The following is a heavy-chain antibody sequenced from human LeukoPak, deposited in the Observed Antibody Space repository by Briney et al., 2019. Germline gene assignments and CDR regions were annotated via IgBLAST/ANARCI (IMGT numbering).Heavy chain of an antibody. Sequence: XLEWMGMINPSGGSTTYAQKFQGRVTMTRDMSTSTVYMELSSLTSEDTAVYYCARTRGYYFDYWGQGTLVTVSS. V-gene: IGHV1-46*01. J-gene: IGHJ4*02. CDR2: INPSGGST. CDR3: ARTRGYYFDY.